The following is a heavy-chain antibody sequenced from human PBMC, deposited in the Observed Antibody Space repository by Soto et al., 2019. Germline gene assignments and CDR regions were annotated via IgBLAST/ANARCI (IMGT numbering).Heavy chain of an antibody. J-gene: IGHJ4*02. D-gene: IGHD2-15*01. CDR3: SRGGGEGEYYFAS. Sequence: QVQLQESGSGLVKPSQTLSLTCAVSGGSISSNFYSWSWIRQPPGKGLEWIGYIYHSGSTYYNPSLKSRVSISLDRSKNDFSLKLTSVTAADTARYSCSRGGGEGEYYFASWGQGTLVTVSS. V-gene: IGHV4-30-2*01. CDR2: IYHSGST. CDR1: GGSISSNFYS.